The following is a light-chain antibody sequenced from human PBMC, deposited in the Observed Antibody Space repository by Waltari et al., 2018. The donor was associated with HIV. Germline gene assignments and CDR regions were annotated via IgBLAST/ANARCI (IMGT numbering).Light chain of an antibody. CDR3: YSYSDTSSSYV. Sequence: QSALTQPASVSGSPGQSITISCTGTSTDVGNFNLVSWYQQYPGKAPKLLIYEVTKRPSGASNRFSASKSGNTASLTISVLRAEDDADYYCYSYSDTSSSYVFGTGTKVTVL. J-gene: IGLJ1*01. CDR2: EVT. CDR1: STDVGNFNL. V-gene: IGLV2-23*02.